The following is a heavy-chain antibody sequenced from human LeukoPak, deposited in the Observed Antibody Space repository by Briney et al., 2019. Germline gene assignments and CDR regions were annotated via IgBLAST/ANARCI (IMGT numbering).Heavy chain of an antibody. J-gene: IGHJ4*02. CDR3: ASLPTVTTGGYYFDY. D-gene: IGHD4-17*01. CDR2: IYSGGST. V-gene: IGHV3-66*01. CDR1: GFTVSSNY. Sequence: GGSLRLSCAASGFTVSSNYMSWVRQAPGRGLEWVSVIYSGGSTYYADSVKGRFTISRDNSKNTLYLQMNSLRAEDTAVYYCASLPTVTTGGYYFDYWGQGTLVTVSS.